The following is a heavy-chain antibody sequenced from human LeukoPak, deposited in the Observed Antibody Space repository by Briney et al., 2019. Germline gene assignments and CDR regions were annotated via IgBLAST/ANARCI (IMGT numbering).Heavy chain of an antibody. D-gene: IGHD2-2*01. CDR2: INHNSGGT. J-gene: IGHJ4*02. CDR1: GYTFTGYY. V-gene: IGHV1-2*02. Sequence: GASVKVSCKASGYTFTGYYMHWVRQAPGQGLEWMGWINHNSGGTNYAQKFQGRVTMTRDTSISTAYMELSRLRSDDTAVYYCARGIGDQYQLLIWGQGTLVTVSS. CDR3: ARGIGDQYQLLI.